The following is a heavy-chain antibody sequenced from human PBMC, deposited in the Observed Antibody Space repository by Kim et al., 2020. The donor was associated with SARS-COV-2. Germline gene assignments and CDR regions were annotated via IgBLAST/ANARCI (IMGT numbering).Heavy chain of an antibody. CDR3: TRGRVIGAAGTGRCDY. Sequence: GGSLRLSCAASGFTFSNYSMHWVRQAPGKGLEWVGLISYDGSKKAYADSAKGRLTISRDNSKNMQYLQMNSPRAEDTAVYYCTRGRVIGAAGTGRCDYWGQGTRVTVSS. V-gene: IGHV3-30-3*01. J-gene: IGHJ4*02. D-gene: IGHD6-13*01. CDR1: GFTFSNYS. CDR2: ISYDGSKK.